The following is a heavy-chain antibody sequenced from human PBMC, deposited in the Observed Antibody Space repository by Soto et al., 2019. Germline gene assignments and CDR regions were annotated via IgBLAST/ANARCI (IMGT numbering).Heavy chain of an antibody. V-gene: IGHV3-23*01. Sequence: GGSLRLSCAASGFTFSSYAMSWVRQAPGKGLEWVSAISGSGGSTYYADSVKGRFTISRDNSKNTLYLQMNSMRAEDTAVYYCAKARSVAARPAPIDYWGQGTLVTVSS. CDR1: GFTFSSYA. D-gene: IGHD6-6*01. CDR3: AKARSVAARPAPIDY. J-gene: IGHJ4*02. CDR2: ISGSGGST.